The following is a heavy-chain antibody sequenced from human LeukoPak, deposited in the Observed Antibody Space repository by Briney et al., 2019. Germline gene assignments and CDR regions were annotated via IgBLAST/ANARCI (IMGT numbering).Heavy chain of an antibody. V-gene: IGHV4-59*01. J-gene: IGHJ4*02. CDR2: IYYSGST. Sequence: SETLSLTCTVSGGSISSYYWSWIRQPPGKGLEWIGYIYYSGSTHYNPSLKSRVTISVDTSKNQFSLKLSSVTAADTAVYYCATDGSYSGAAAYWGQGTLVTVSS. CDR3: ATDGSYSGAAAY. D-gene: IGHD1-26*01. CDR1: GGSISSYY.